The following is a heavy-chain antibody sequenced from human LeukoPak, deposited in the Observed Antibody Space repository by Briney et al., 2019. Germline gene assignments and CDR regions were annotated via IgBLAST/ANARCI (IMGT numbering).Heavy chain of an antibody. Sequence: SGGSLRLSCAASGFTSSSYEMNWVRQAPGKGLEWISAISGSSSNVYYAASVRGRFTISRDNAENSLYLQLNTMRAEDTAVYYCARGFRDTAMFLDYWGQGTLVTVSS. V-gene: IGHV3-48*03. CDR3: ARGFRDTAMFLDY. J-gene: IGHJ4*02. D-gene: IGHD5-18*01. CDR1: GFTSSSYE. CDR2: ISGSSSNV.